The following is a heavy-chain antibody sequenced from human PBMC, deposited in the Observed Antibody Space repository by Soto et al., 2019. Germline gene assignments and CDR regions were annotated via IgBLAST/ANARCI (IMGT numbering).Heavy chain of an antibody. D-gene: IGHD3-3*01. CDR1: GFTFSSYA. CDR3: ANVYDFWSGGVRYFDL. Sequence: EVQLLESGGGLVQPGGSLRLSCAASGFTFSSYAMSWVRQAPGKGLEWVSAISGSGGSTYYADSVKGRFTISRDNSKNTLYLQMNSLRAEDTAVYYCANVYDFWSGGVRYFDLWGRGTLVTVSS. CDR2: ISGSGGST. J-gene: IGHJ2*01. V-gene: IGHV3-23*01.